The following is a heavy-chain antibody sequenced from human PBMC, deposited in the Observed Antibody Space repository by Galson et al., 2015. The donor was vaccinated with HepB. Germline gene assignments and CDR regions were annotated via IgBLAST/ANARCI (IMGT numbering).Heavy chain of an antibody. CDR1: GFTFSSYR. CDR3: ARLVVPAASLLSYYYYGMDV. Sequence: SLRLSCAASGFTFSSYRMSWVRQAPGKGLEWVANIKQDGSEKYYVDSVKGRFTISRDNAKNSLYLQMNSLRAEDTAVYYCARLVVPAASLLSYYYYGMDVWGQGTTVTVSS. V-gene: IGHV3-7*03. D-gene: IGHD2-2*01. J-gene: IGHJ6*02. CDR2: IKQDGSEK.